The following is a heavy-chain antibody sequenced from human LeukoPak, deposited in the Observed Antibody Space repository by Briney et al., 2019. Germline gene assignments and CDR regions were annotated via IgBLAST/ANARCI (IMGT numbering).Heavy chain of an antibody. CDR2: IWYDGSNK. D-gene: IGHD6-13*01. CDR1: GFTFSSYG. CDR3: ARRIAAAKHFDY. Sequence: GGSLRLSCAASGFTFSSYGVHWVRQAPGKGLEWVAVIWYDGSNKYYADSVKGRFTISRDNSKNTLYLQMNSLRAEDTAVYYCARRIAAAKHFDYWGQGTLVTVSS. J-gene: IGHJ4*02. V-gene: IGHV3-33*01.